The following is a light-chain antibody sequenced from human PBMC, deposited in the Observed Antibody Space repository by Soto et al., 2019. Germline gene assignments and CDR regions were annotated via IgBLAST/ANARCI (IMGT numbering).Light chain of an antibody. V-gene: IGKV1-9*01. CDR1: QDIAIY. CDR3: QQYKSYSPIT. CDR2: AAS. J-gene: IGKJ5*01. Sequence: IQLTQSPSSLSASVGDRVTITCRASQDIAIYLAWYQQKPGEAPKLLIYAASTLYGGVPSRFSGSGSGTDFALTITSLQAEDFATYYCQQYKSYSPITFGQGTRLEIK.